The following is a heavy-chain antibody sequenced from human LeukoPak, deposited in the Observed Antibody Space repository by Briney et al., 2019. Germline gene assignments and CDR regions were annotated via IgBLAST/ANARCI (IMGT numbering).Heavy chain of an antibody. CDR1: GGSFSGYY. V-gene: IGHV4-34*01. J-gene: IGHJ4*02. CDR3: ARVDTAMTYY. Sequence: SETLSLTCAVYGGSFSGYYWSWIRQPPGRGLEWIGQINHSVSTNYSPSLKSRVTISVDTSKNQFSLKLSSVTAADTAVYYCARVDTAMTYYWGQGTLVTVSS. D-gene: IGHD5-18*01. CDR2: INHSVST.